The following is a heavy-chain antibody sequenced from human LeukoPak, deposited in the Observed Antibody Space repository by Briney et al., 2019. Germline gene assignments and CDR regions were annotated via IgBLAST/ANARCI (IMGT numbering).Heavy chain of an antibody. CDR1: GFTFSSYS. CDR3: ARGGYDSSGYYGYYYYYYMDV. J-gene: IGHJ6*03. Sequence: GGSLRLSCAASGFTFSSYSMNWVRQAPGKGLEWVSSISSSSSYIYYADSVKRRFTIYRDNAKNSLYLQMNSLRAEDTAVYYCARGGYDSSGYYGYYYYYYMDVWGKGTTVTVSS. D-gene: IGHD3-22*01. CDR2: ISSSSSYI. V-gene: IGHV3-21*01.